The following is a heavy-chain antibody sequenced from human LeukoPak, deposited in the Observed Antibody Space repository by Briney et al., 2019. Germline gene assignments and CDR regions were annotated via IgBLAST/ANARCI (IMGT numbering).Heavy chain of an antibody. V-gene: IGHV3-9*01. CDR1: GFTFSSYA. CDR3: AKGSYCSGGSCPPDY. J-gene: IGHJ4*02. D-gene: IGHD2-15*01. CDR2: ISWNSGSI. Sequence: GGSLRLSCAASGFTFSSYAMSWVRQAPGKGLEWVSGISWNSGSIGYADSVKGRFTISRDNAKNSLYLQMNSLRAEDTALYYCAKGSYCSGGSCPPDYWGQGTLVTVSS.